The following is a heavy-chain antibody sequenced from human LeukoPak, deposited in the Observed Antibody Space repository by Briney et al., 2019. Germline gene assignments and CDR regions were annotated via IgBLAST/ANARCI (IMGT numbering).Heavy chain of an antibody. J-gene: IGHJ4*02. D-gene: IGHD2-2*01. V-gene: IGHV3-23*01. Sequence: GGSLRLSCAASGFTFSSYAMSWVRQAPGKGLEWVSAISGSGGSTYYADSVKGRFTISRDNSKNTLYLQMSSLRAEDTAVYYCAKDVDRSSTSLFDYWGQGTLVTVSS. CDR3: AKDVDRSSTSLFDY. CDR1: GFTFSSYA. CDR2: ISGSGGST.